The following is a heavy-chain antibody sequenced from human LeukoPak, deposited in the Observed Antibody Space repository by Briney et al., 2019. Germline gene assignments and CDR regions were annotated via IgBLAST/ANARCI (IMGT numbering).Heavy chain of an antibody. Sequence: PSETLSLTCAVYGGSLRGYYWSWVRQPPGEGLEWIGEINHSGDTNYNPSHKSRVTMSVDTSKSQFSLKLTSVTAADTAMYYCASPTGEATRWGQGTLVTVSS. CDR3: ASPTGEATR. CDR1: GGSLRGYY. V-gene: IGHV4-34*01. J-gene: IGHJ4*02. CDR2: INHSGDT. D-gene: IGHD7-27*01.